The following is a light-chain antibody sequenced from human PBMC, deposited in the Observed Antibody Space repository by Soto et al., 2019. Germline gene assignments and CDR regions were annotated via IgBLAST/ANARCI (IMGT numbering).Light chain of an antibody. CDR1: QSVSNY. Sequence: EIVLTQSPATLSLSPGERATLSCRASQSVSNYLAWYQQKPGQAPRVLIYDASTRATGIPARFSGSGSGTDFTLTISSLEPEDFAVYYCQQRSNWPPWTFGPGTKVEMK. J-gene: IGKJ1*01. CDR3: QQRSNWPPWT. CDR2: DAS. V-gene: IGKV3-11*01.